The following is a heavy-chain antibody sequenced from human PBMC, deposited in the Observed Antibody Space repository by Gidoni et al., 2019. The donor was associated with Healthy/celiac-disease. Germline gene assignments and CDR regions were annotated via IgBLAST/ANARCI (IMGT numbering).Heavy chain of an antibody. D-gene: IGHD6-6*01. CDR1: VGTFISYA. CDR3: ARAEYSSSSIAGGPDSEYDYYGLGV. CDR2: IIPICGTA. V-gene: IGHV1-69*01. J-gene: IGHJ6*02. Sequence: HVQLLPSGAEVTKPGSSVQFSFKASVGTFISYAISLVRQARGQGLEWMGGIIPICGTANYAEKFKGRVKITAEESTSTAYMELGSLRSEETAVYYGARAEYSSSSIAGGPDSEYDYYGLGVWGQGTTVTVSS.